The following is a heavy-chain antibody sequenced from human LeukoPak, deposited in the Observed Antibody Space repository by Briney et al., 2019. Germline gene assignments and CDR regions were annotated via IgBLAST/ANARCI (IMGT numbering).Heavy chain of an antibody. D-gene: IGHD2-2*02. CDR2: IYTSGST. V-gene: IGHV4-4*07. CDR3: ARDGLYCSSTSCYTPFYYYGMDV. CDR1: CGSISSYY. Sequence: SETLSLTCTVSCGSISSYYWSWVRQPAGKGLEWIGRIYTSGSTNYNPSLKSRVTMSVDTSKNQFSLKLSSVTAADTAVYYCARDGLYCSSTSCYTPFYYYGMDVWGQGTTVTVSS. J-gene: IGHJ6*02.